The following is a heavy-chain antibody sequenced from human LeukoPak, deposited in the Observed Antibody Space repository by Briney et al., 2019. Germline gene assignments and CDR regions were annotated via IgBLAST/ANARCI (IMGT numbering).Heavy chain of an antibody. J-gene: IGHJ4*02. CDR2: INSDGSWT. V-gene: IGHV3-74*01. Sequence: GGSLRLSCAASGNYWMHWVRQAPGKGLVWVSHINSDGSWTSYADSVKGRFTISKDNAKNTVYLQMNNLRAEDTAVYYCVSFYETYWGRGTLATVSS. CDR3: VSFYETY. CDR1: GNYW. D-gene: IGHD2-2*01.